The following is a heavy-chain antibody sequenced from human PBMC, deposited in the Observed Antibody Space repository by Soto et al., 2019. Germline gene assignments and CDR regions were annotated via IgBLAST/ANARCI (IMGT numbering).Heavy chain of an antibody. D-gene: IGHD6-13*01. CDR1: GGTFSSYA. CDR2: IIPIFGTA. Sequence: SVKVSCKASGGTFSSYAISWVRQAPGQGLEWMGGIIPIFGTANYAQKFQGRVTITADESTSTAYMELSSLRSEDTAVYYCARDQGYSSSRDIRNYYYGMDVWGQGTTVTAP. CDR3: ARDQGYSSSRDIRNYYYGMDV. J-gene: IGHJ6*02. V-gene: IGHV1-69*13.